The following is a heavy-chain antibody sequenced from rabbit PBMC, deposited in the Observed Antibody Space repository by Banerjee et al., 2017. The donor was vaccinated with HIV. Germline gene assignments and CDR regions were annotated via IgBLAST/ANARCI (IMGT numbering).Heavy chain of an antibody. CDR1: GFSFSSSYW. CDR3: ARRADYAGGGNFNL. Sequence: QEQLEESGGDLVKPEGSLTLTCTASGFSFSSSYWICWVRQAPGKGLEWIACIGAGSTYYATWAKGRFTISKTSSTTVTLQMTSLTAADTATYFCARRADYAGGGNFNLWGPGTLVTVS. V-gene: IGHV1S45*01. J-gene: IGHJ4*01. CDR2: IGAGST. D-gene: IGHD4-2*01.